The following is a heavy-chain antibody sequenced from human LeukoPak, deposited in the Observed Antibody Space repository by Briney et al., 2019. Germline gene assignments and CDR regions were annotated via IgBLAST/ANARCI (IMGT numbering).Heavy chain of an antibody. V-gene: IGHV3-23*01. D-gene: IGHD3-10*01. CDR2: ISGSGGST. J-gene: IGHJ4*02. CDR3: AKETYYYGSGSYYSWVAYFDY. CDR1: GLTFSSYS. Sequence: GGSLRLSCVASGLTFSSYSMNWVRQAPGKGLEWVSAISGSGGSTYYADSVKGRFTISRDNSKNTLYLQMNSLRAEDTAVYYCAKETYYYGSGSYYSWVAYFDYWGQGTLVTVSS.